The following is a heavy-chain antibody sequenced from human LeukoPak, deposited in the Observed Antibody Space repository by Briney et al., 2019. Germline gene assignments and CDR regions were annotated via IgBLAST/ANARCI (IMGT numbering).Heavy chain of an antibody. CDR2: INHRGSI. CDR3: ARRMGRRFGERYYYYHYMDV. J-gene: IGHJ6*03. Sequence: SETLSLTCAVYGGSFSGYYWNWIRQPPGKGLEWIGEINHRGSINYNSSLKSRVTISVDTSKNQFSLKLSSVTAADTAMYYCARRMGRRFGERYYYYHYMDVWGKGTTVTISS. CDR1: GGSFSGYY. D-gene: IGHD3-10*01. V-gene: IGHV4-34*01.